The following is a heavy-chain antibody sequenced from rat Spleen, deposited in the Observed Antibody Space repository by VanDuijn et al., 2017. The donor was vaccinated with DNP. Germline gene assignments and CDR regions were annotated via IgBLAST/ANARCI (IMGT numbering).Heavy chain of an antibody. CDR3: ARGNYPGINTFDY. CDR2: ISYEGSST. D-gene: IGHD1-4*01. Sequence: EVQLVESGGGLVQPGRSLKLSCAASGFTFSNYYMAWVRQAPKKGLELVAYISYEGSSTYCGDSVQGRFTISRDNAKSTLYLQMNSLRSEDTATYYCARGNYPGINTFDYWGQGVMVTVSS. CDR1: GFTFSNYY. V-gene: IGHV5-22*01. J-gene: IGHJ2*01.